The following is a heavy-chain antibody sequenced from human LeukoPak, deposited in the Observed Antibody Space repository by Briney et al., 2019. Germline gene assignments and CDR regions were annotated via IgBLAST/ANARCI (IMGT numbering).Heavy chain of an antibody. CDR1: GGTFSSYA. J-gene: IGHJ4*02. Sequence: ASVKVSCKASGGTFSSYAISWVRQAPGQGLEWMGGIIPIFGTANYAQKFQGRVTITTDESTNTACMELSSLRSEDTAVYYCATNYLYWGQGTLVTVSS. CDR3: ATNYLY. CDR2: IIPIFGTA. V-gene: IGHV1-69*05. D-gene: IGHD4/OR15-4a*01.